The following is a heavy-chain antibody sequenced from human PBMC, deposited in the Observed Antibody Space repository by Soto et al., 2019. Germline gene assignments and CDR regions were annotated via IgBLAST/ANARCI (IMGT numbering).Heavy chain of an antibody. Sequence: GGSLRLSCAASGFTFSSYGMHWVHQAPGKGLEWVAVISYDGSNKYYADSVKGRFTISRDNSKNTLYLQMNSLRAEDTAVYYCAKEGGSRFLEWLPQGYMDVWGKGTTVTVSS. D-gene: IGHD3-3*01. J-gene: IGHJ6*03. CDR3: AKEGGSRFLEWLPQGYMDV. CDR2: ISYDGSNK. CDR1: GFTFSSYG. V-gene: IGHV3-30*18.